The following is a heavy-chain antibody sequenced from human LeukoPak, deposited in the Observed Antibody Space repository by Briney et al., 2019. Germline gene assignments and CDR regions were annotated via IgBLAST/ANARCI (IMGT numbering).Heavy chain of an antibody. J-gene: IGHJ4*02. CDR1: GFTFSSYW. D-gene: IGHD6-13*01. CDR2: IKQDGSEK. V-gene: IGHV3-7*01. Sequence: GGSLRLSCAASGFTFSSYWMRWVRQAPGKGLELVANIKQDGSEKYYVDSVQGRFTISRDNAKNSLHLQMNSLRVEDTAVYYCAKFIAAPFYFDYWGQGTLVTVSS. CDR3: AKFIAAPFYFDY.